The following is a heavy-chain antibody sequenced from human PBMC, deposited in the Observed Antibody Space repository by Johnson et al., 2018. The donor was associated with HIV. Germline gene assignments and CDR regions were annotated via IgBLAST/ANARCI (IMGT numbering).Heavy chain of an antibody. V-gene: IGHV3-20*04. CDR2: INWNGGRT. CDR3: ARDMDI. CDR1: GFTFSSYA. J-gene: IGHJ3*02. Sequence: VHLVESGGGVVQPGRSLRLSCAASGFTFSSYAMHWVRQAPGKGLEWVSGINWNGGRTGYADSVKGRFTISRDNAKNSLYLQMNSLRAEDTAVYYCARDMDIWGQGTMVTVSS.